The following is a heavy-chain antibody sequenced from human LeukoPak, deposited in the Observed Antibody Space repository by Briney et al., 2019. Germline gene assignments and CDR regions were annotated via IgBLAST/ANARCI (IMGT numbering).Heavy chain of an antibody. J-gene: IGHJ3*01. CDR1: GFNFNRYA. CDR3: AKAYSTYSFGYPDAFDL. D-gene: IGHD5-18*01. Sequence: GGSLRLSCAASGFNFNRYAMHWVRRAPGRGLEWVTFIRYDGSEKYYVDSVKGRFTISRDNFKSSLYLQMSSLREEDTARYYCAKAYSTYSFGYPDAFDLWGQGTMVIVSS. V-gene: IGHV3-30*02. CDR2: IRYDGSEK.